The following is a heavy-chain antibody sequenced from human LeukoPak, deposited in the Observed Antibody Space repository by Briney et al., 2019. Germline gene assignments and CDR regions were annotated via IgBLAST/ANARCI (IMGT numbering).Heavy chain of an antibody. J-gene: IGHJ4*02. CDR2: ISSGSTTI. CDR3: ARDVEQWLVRVYYFDY. Sequence: PGGSLRLSCATSGFTLSSYSINWVRQAPGKGLEWVSYISSGSTTIYYADSVKGRFTISRDNAKNSLYLQMNSLRAEDTAVYYCARDVEQWLVRVYYFDYWGQGTLVTVSS. V-gene: IGHV3-48*01. CDR1: GFTLSSYS. D-gene: IGHD6-19*01.